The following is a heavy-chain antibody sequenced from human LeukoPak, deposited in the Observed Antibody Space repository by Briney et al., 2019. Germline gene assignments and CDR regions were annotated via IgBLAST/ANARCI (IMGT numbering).Heavy chain of an antibody. Sequence: ASVKVSCKASGYTFTGYYMHWVRQAPGQGLEWRGWVNPNSGGTNYAQKFQGRVTMTRDTSISTAYMELSRLRSDDTAVYYCARVWYQLLSGTYYYFDYWGQGTLVTVSS. CDR1: GYTFTGYY. CDR2: VNPNSGGT. J-gene: IGHJ4*02. V-gene: IGHV1-2*02. D-gene: IGHD2-2*01. CDR3: ARVWYQLLSGTYYYFDY.